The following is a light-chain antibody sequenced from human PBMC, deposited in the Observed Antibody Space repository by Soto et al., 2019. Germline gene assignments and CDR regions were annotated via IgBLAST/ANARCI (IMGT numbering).Light chain of an antibody. CDR1: QSISSW. J-gene: IGKJ3*01. CDR2: DAS. CDR3: QQYNSYSS. Sequence: DIQMTQSPSTLSASVGDRVTITCRASQSISSWLAWYQQKPGKAPKLLIYDASSLESGVPSRFSGSGSGTEFTLTISSLQPNDFATYYCQQYNSYSSFGPGTNVDI. V-gene: IGKV1-5*01.